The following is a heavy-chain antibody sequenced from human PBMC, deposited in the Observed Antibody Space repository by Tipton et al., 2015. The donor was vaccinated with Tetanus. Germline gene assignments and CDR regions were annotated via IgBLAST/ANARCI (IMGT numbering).Heavy chain of an antibody. CDR3: ARANNEFPKKGPFDS. J-gene: IGHJ4*02. CDR1: GASISSGGYF. D-gene: IGHD1-1*01. Sequence: TLSLTCSVSGASISSGGYFWNWIRHRPGKGLEWLGYIYYSGSTFYNPSLKSRVTISVDTSNNQFSLRPSSVTAADTAVYYCARANNEFPKKGPFDSWGQGSLVIVSS. CDR2: IYYSGST. V-gene: IGHV4-31*03.